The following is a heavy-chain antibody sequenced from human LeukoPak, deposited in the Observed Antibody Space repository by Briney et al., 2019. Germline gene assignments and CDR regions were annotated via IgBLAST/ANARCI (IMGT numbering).Heavy chain of an antibody. D-gene: IGHD3-22*01. Sequence: PGGSLRLSCAASGFTFSSYAMSWVRQAPGKGLEWVSAISGSGGSTYYADSVKGRFTISRDNSKNTLYLQMNGLRAEDTAVYYCAKDGGKYYYDSSGYYYWGQGTLVTVSS. CDR3: AKDGGKYYYDSSGYYY. J-gene: IGHJ4*02. CDR2: ISGSGGST. CDR1: GFTFSSYA. V-gene: IGHV3-23*01.